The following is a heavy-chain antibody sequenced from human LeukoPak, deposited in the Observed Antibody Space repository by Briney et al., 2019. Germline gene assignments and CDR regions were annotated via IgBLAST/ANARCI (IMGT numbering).Heavy chain of an antibody. J-gene: IGHJ4*02. CDR1: GFIFSNYW. CDR3: ATDTGHGYFES. D-gene: IGHD4-17*01. Sequence: GGSLRLSCAASGFIFSNYWMSWLRQAPGKGLEWVANIRQEGNKKNYVDSVEGRFPIYRDNVQNSVYLQMTSLRAEDTAVYYCATDTGHGYFESWGQGTLVTVSS. CDR2: IRQEGNKK. V-gene: IGHV3-7*01.